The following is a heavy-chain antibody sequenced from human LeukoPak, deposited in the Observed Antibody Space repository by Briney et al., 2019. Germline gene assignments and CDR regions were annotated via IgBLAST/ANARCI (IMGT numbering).Heavy chain of an antibody. J-gene: IGHJ1*01. D-gene: IGHD3-22*01. CDR1: TFTFSSSA. V-gene: IGHV3-23*01. CDR3: ATVMESCGGSGYYSFVQR. Sequence: GGSLRLSCAASTFTFSSSAISWVRQAPGKGLEWVSAISGGGGNTYYSDSVKGRFTISRDKSNNNLFLQMNIRRAEDTAVYYCATVMESCGGSGYYSFVQRWREGILVAVS. CDR2: ISGGGGNT.